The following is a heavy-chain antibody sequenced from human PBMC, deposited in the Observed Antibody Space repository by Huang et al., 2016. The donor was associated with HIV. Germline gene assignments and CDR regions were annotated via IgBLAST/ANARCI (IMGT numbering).Heavy chain of an antibody. V-gene: IGHV3-30*14. CDR2: ISFDGRNK. D-gene: IGHD6-19*01. Sequence: QVQLVESGGGVVQPGRSLRLSCAGSGFTFRDHPMHWVRQAPGKGLGWVAVISFDGRNKFDADFVRGRFTISRDNSKNILYLQLNSLTPADTSIYYCARDTTTVAGLDFWGQGALVTVSS. CDR3: ARDTTTVAGLDF. J-gene: IGHJ4*02. CDR1: GFTFRDHP.